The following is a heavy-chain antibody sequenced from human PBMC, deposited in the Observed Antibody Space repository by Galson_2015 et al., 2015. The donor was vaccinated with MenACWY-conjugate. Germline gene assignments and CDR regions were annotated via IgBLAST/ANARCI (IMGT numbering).Heavy chain of an antibody. CDR3: ARGHYGMDV. Sequence: SLRLSCAASGFTFRNYWMTWVRQAPGKGLEWVASIKKDGSEKYYVDSVKGRFTISRDNAKNSLYLEMNRRRVEDTAVYSCARGHYGMDVWAKGPRSPPP. V-gene: IGHV3-7*03. J-gene: IGHJ6*02. CDR2: IKKDGSEK. CDR1: GFTFRNYW.